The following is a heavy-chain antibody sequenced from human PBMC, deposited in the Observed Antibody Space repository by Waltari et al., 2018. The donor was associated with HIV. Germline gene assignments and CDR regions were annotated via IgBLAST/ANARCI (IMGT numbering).Heavy chain of an antibody. Sequence: QVQLVESGGGVVQPGRSLRLSCAASGFPFSNSGMLWVRQAPGKGLEWVAVISYDGNNKNYADSVKGRFTISRDNSKNTLYLQMNSLRADDTALYYCVKDRGTFTMINEYWGQGTLVTVSS. V-gene: IGHV3-30*18. D-gene: IGHD3-22*01. CDR1: GFPFSNSG. CDR2: ISYDGNNK. CDR3: VKDRGTFTMINEY. J-gene: IGHJ4*02.